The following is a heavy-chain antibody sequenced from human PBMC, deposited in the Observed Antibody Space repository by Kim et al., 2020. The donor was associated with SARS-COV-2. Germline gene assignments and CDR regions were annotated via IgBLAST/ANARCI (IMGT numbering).Heavy chain of an antibody. D-gene: IGHD6-6*01. Sequence: GGSLRLSCAASGFTFSSYWMHWVRQAPGKGLVWVSRINSDGSSTSYADSVKGRFTISRDNAKNTLYLQMNSLRAEDTAVYYCARAWLVRSIDYWGQGTLVTVSS. V-gene: IGHV3-74*01. J-gene: IGHJ4*02. CDR2: INSDGSST. CDR1: GFTFSSYW. CDR3: ARAWLVRSIDY.